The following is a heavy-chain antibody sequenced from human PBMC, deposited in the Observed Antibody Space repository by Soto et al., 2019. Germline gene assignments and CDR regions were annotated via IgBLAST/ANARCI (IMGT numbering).Heavy chain of an antibody. J-gene: IGHJ6*02. V-gene: IGHV3-23*01. Sequence: GGSLRLSCAASGFTFSSYAMSWVRQAPGKGLEWVSAISGSGGSTYYADSVKGRFTISRDNSKNTLYLQMNSLRAEDTAVYYCANHRHCTNGVCPKKRNGYYYYYGMDVWGQGTTVTVSS. CDR3: ANHRHCTNGVCPKKRNGYYYYYGMDV. CDR2: ISGSGGST. D-gene: IGHD2-8*01. CDR1: GFTFSSYA.